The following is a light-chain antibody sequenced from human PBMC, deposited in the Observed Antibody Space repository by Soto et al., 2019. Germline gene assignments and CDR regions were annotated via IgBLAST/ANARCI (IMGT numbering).Light chain of an antibody. V-gene: IGLV2-23*01. CDR1: SSDVGSYNL. J-gene: IGLJ2*01. CDR2: EGS. Sequence: QSALTQPASVSGSPGQSITISCTGTSSDVGSYNLVSWYQQHPGKAPKLMIYEGSKRPSGVSNRFSGSKSGNTASLTISGLQDEDEADYYCCSYAGSSTVVVFGGGTKLTVL. CDR3: CSYAGSSTVVV.